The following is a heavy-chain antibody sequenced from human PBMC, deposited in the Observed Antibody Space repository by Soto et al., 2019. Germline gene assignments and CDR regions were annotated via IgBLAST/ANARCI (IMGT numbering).Heavy chain of an antibody. CDR2: INHSGST. D-gene: IGHD2-21*02. CDR1: GGSFSGYY. V-gene: IGHV4-34*01. J-gene: IGHJ4*02. Sequence: QVQLQQWGAGLLKPSETLSLTCAVYGGSFSGYYWSWIRQPPGKGLEWIGEINHSGSTNYNPSLKSRVTRSVDTSKNQFSLKLSSVTAADTAVYYCASRYGGNSRASIGYWGQGTLVTVSS. CDR3: ASRYGGNSRASIGY.